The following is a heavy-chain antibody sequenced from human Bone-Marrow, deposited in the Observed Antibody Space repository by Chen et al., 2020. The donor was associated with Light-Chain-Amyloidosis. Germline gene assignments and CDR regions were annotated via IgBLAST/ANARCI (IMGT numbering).Heavy chain of an antibody. CDR1: GFAFSSYA. CDR2: IRGSGGSR. D-gene: IGHD3-9*01. Sequence: EVQLVESGGGLLQRGGSLRLSCAASGFAFSSYAMSWVRQAPGKGLEGVSTIRGSGGSRYYGDAVKGRFTISRDNSKNALFLQMNSLRAEDTAVYYCAKDISYDDILPGYPADAFDIWGQGTMVTVSS. J-gene: IGHJ3*02. CDR3: AKDISYDDILPGYPADAFDI. V-gene: IGHV3-23*04.